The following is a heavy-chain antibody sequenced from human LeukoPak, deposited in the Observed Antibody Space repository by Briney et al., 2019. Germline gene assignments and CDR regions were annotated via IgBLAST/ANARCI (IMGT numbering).Heavy chain of an antibody. D-gene: IGHD3-16*01. V-gene: IGHV3-7*03. J-gene: IGHJ4*02. Sequence: GGSLRLSCVASGFTFSSSWMAWVRRAPGKGLEWVANIKEDGGEKYCVDSVKGRFTISRDNAKNSLFLQMMSLRAEDAAVYYCARGVYYFDYWGQGTLVTVSS. CDR1: GFTFSSSW. CDR2: IKEDGGEK. CDR3: ARGVYYFDY.